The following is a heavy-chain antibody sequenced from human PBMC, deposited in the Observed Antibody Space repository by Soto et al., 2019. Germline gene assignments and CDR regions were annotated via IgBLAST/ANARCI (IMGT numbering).Heavy chain of an antibody. CDR1: GYTFTSYD. Sequence: QVQLVQSGAEVKKPGASVKVSCKASGYTFTSYDINWVRQATGQGLEWMGWMNPNSGSTGYAQQFQGGDTMTRDTTISTAYMELSSLRSEDTAVYYCVDNTAVAATWGRHIPTNWFAPWGQGTLVTVSS. CDR3: VDNTAVAATWGRHIPTNWFAP. V-gene: IGHV1-8*01. D-gene: IGHD6-19*01. CDR2: MNPNSGST. J-gene: IGHJ5*02.